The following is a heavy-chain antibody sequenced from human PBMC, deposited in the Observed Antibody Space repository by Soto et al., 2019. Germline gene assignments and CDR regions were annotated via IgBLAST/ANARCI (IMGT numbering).Heavy chain of an antibody. D-gene: IGHD4-17*01. CDR3: ALSHTVTTDY. V-gene: IGHV3-74*01. J-gene: IGHJ4*02. CDR2: INSDGGST. CDR1: GFTFSSYG. Sequence: PGGSLRLSCAASGFTFSSYGMHWVRQAPGKGLVWVSRINSDGGSTSYADSVKGRFTISRDNAKNTLYLQMNSLRAEDTAEYYCALSHTVTTDYWGQGTLVTVSS.